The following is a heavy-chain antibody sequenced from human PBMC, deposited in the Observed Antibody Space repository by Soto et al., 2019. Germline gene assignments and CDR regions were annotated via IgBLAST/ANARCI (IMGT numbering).Heavy chain of an antibody. CDR3: ARDGPGRRGSYWHY. J-gene: IGHJ4*02. CDR1: GGSISSSNW. CDR2: IYHSGST. V-gene: IGHV4-4*02. Sequence: PSETLSLTCAVSGGSISSSNWWSWVRQPPGKGLEWIGEIYHSGSTNYNPSLKSRVTISVDKSKNQFSLKLSSVTAADTAVYYCARDGPGRRGSYWHYWGQGTLVTVSS. D-gene: IGHD1-26*01.